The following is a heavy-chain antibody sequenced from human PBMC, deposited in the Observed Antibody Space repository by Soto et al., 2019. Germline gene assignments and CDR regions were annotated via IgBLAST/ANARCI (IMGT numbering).Heavy chain of an antibody. CDR3: VTKVFVVAAAADY. J-gene: IGHJ4*02. CDR2: LSTDSNYV. D-gene: IGHD2-15*01. Sequence: EVQLVESGGGLVKPGGSLRLSCAASGFTFSRRGMNWVRQAPGKGLEWVSSLSTDSNYVYYSDSVKGRFTISRDNAKDTLYMHMDSLRVADTAVYYCVTKVFVVAAAADYWGQGTLVTVSS. V-gene: IGHV3-21*02. CDR1: GFTFSRRG.